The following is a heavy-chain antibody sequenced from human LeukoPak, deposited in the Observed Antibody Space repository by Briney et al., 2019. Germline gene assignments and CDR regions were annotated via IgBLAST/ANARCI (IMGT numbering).Heavy chain of an antibody. D-gene: IGHD2-21*01. Sequence: HPGGSLRLSCAASGFTFSSYAMHWVRQAPGKGLEYVSAISSNGGSTYYASSVKGRFTISRDNSKNTLFLQMNSLRGEDTAVYYCAKDCGLGGDRDSWGQGTLVTVSS. CDR2: ISSNGGST. J-gene: IGHJ4*02. CDR1: GFTFSSYA. V-gene: IGHV3-64*01. CDR3: AKDCGLGGDRDS.